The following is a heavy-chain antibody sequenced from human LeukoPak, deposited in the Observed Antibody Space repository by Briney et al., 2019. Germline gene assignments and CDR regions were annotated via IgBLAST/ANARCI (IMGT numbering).Heavy chain of an antibody. D-gene: IGHD2-2*01. CDR1: GFTFSSYG. V-gene: IGHV3-30*18. Sequence: GGSLRLSCAASGFTFSSYGMHWVRQAPGKGLEWVAVISYDGSNKYYADSVKGRFTISRDNSKNTLYLQMNSLRAEDTAVYYCAKLGGNEGVVVVPAAMYYYGMDVWGKGTTVTVSS. CDR2: ISYDGSNK. J-gene: IGHJ6*04. CDR3: AKLGGNEGVVVVPAAMYYYGMDV.